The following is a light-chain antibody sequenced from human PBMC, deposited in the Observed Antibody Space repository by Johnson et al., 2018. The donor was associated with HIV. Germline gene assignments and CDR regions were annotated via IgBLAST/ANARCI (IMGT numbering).Light chain of an antibody. Sequence: QSMLTQPPSVSAAPGQKVTISCSGSSSNIGSHYVSWYQQVPGTAPRLVIYDTIKRHSGIPDRFSGSKSGTSATLGITGLQTWDEADYYCGTWDSSMSAVFGSGTKVTVL. CDR3: GTWDSSMSAV. CDR1: SSNIGSHY. J-gene: IGLJ1*01. V-gene: IGLV1-51*01. CDR2: DTI.